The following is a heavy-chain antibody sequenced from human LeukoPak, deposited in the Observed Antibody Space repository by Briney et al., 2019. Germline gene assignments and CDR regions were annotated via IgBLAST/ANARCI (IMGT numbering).Heavy chain of an antibody. CDR1: GYTFTGYY. V-gene: IGHV1-2*02. CDR2: INPKTGGT. Sequence: ASVKVSCKTSGYTFTGYYMHWVRQAPGQGLEWMGWINPKTGGTSYAQKFQGRVTMTRDTSISIINMELSRLTSDDTAVYYCARATAENDHWGQGTLVTVSS. CDR3: ARATAENDH. J-gene: IGHJ4*02. D-gene: IGHD1-14*01.